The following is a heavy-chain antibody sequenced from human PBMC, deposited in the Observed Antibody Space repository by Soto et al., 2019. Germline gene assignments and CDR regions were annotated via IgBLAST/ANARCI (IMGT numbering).Heavy chain of an antibody. J-gene: IGHJ3*02. CDR1: ESTFGDYA. Sequence: EVQLVESGGGLVQPGRSLSLSCAASESTFGDYAMHWVRQATGQGLEWVSGIRSTTGSIGYADSVKGRFTISRDNAKNSLYLQMNSLRAADTALYYCAKGVSTSWLRDGFDIWGQGTMVNVSS. CDR2: IRSTTGSI. D-gene: IGHD6-13*01. V-gene: IGHV3-9*01. CDR3: AKGVSTSWLRDGFDI.